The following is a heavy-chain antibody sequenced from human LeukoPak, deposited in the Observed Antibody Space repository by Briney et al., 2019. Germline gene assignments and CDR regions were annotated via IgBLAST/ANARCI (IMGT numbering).Heavy chain of an antibody. CDR2: INHGGST. CDR3: ARSDYYGSGSYRYPYDY. CDR1: GGSFSGYY. V-gene: IGHV4-34*01. J-gene: IGHJ4*02. D-gene: IGHD3-10*01. Sequence: SESLSLTCAVYGGSFSGYYWSWIRQPPGKGLEWIGEINHGGSTNYNPSLKGRATIPGATSKNQFSLKLSTVTAADTAVYHCARSDYYGSGSYRYPYDYCGQGTLATVSS.